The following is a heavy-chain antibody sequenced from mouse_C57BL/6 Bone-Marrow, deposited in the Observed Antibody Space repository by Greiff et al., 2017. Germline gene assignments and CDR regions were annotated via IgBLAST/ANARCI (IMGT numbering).Heavy chain of an antibody. CDR3: ARLYYGSSYEGDY. CDR2: IYPGSGST. V-gene: IGHV1-55*01. Sequence: QVQLQQPGAELVKPGASVKMSCKASGYTFTSYWITWVKQRPGQGLEWIGDIYPGSGSTNYNEKFKSKATLTVDTSSSTAYMPLSSLTSEDSAVYYCARLYYGSSYEGDYWGQGTTLTVSS. D-gene: IGHD1-1*01. CDR1: GYTFTSYW. J-gene: IGHJ2*01.